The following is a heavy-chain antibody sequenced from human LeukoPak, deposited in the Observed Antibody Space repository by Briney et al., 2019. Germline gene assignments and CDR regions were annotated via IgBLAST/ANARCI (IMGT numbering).Heavy chain of an antibody. CDR1: GFTFSSYS. Sequence: GGSLRLSCAASGFTFSSYSMNWVRQAPGKGLEWVSSISSSSSYIYYADSVKGRFTISRDNAKNSLYLQMNSLRAEDTAVYYCARDPTTYYFDYWGQGTLVTVSS. CDR3: ARDPTTYYFDY. V-gene: IGHV3-21*01. CDR2: ISSSSSYI. D-gene: IGHD4-17*01. J-gene: IGHJ4*02.